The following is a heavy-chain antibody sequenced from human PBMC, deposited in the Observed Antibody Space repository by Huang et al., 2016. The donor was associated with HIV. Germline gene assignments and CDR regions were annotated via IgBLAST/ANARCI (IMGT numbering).Heavy chain of an antibody. D-gene: IGHD6-19*01. CDR2: LSSSSSNR. Sequence: EVQLVESGGGLVKPGGALRLSCAASGFNFSSYSMNWVRQAPGKGLEWVSSLSSSSSNRYYADSVKCRFTISRDNAKNSLYLQMNSLRADDTAVYYCARVGGVAAGTFGTFDIWGQGTMVTVSS. V-gene: IGHV3-21*01. J-gene: IGHJ3*02. CDR3: ARVGGVAAGTFGTFDI. CDR1: GFNFSSYS.